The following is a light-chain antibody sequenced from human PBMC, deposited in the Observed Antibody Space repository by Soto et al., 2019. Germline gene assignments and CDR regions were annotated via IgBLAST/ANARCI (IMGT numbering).Light chain of an antibody. J-gene: IGKJ2*01. V-gene: IGKV1-5*01. CDR3: QQYNSYPYT. CDR1: QSISSW. CDR2: DAS. Sequence: DIQMTQSPSTLSASVGDRVTITGRASQSISSWLAWYQQKPGNAPKLLIYDASSLESGVPSRFSGSGSGTELTLTISSLQPDDFATYYCQQYNSYPYTFGQGTKLEIK.